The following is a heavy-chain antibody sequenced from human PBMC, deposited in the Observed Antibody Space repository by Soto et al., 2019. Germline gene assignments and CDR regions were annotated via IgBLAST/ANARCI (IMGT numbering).Heavy chain of an antibody. J-gene: IGHJ4*02. CDR1: GFTFSEYS. D-gene: IGHD2-15*01. Sequence: GGSLRLSCTASGFTFSEYSIHWVRQAPGKGLEWVAVISYGGSHKYYAGSVKGRFTISRDDSKNTVYLQMNSLKTDDTAVYYCAKEMFPRTVLDSSSPWGDFWGRGSLVTVSS. CDR3: AKEMFPRTVLDSSSPWGDF. V-gene: IGHV3-30*18. CDR2: ISYGGSHK.